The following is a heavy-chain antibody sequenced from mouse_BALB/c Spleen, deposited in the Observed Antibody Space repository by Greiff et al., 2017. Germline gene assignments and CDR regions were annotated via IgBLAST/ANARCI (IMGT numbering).Heavy chain of an antibody. Sequence: EVQLVESGGDLVKPGGSLKLSCAASGFTFSSYGMSWVRQTPDKRLEWVATISSGGSYTYYPDSVKGRFTISRDNAKNTLYLQMSSLKSEDTAMYYCARHAYGNPFDYWGQGTTLTVSS. V-gene: IGHV5-6*01. J-gene: IGHJ2*01. CDR2: ISSGGSYT. D-gene: IGHD2-10*02. CDR3: ARHAYGNPFDY. CDR1: GFTFSSYG.